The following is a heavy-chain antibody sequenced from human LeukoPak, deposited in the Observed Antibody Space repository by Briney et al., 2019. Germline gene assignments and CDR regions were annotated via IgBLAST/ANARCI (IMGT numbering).Heavy chain of an antibody. J-gene: IGHJ4*02. Sequence: GGSLRLSCAASGFTFSDYYMSWIRQAPGKGLEWVSYISSSSSYTNYADSVKGRFTISRDKAKSSLYLQMNSLRAEDTAVYYCARDLMVRGVPYYFDYWGQGTLVTVSS. V-gene: IGHV3-11*06. CDR2: ISSSSSYT. CDR3: ARDLMVRGVPYYFDY. D-gene: IGHD3-10*01. CDR1: GFTFSDYY.